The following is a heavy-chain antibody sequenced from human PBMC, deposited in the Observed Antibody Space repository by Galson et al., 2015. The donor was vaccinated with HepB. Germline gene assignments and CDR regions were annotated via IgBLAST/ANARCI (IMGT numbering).Heavy chain of an antibody. D-gene: IGHD2-15*01. Sequence: SVKVSCKASGYTFTSYAMHWVRQAPGQGLEWMGRINPNSGGADCAQKFQGRVTMTRDTSISTAYMELSRLRSDDTAVYYCARPPYCSGGVCYDYWGQGTLVTVSS. V-gene: IGHV1-2*06. CDR3: ARPPYCSGGVCYDY. J-gene: IGHJ4*02. CDR1: GYTFTSYA. CDR2: INPNSGGA.